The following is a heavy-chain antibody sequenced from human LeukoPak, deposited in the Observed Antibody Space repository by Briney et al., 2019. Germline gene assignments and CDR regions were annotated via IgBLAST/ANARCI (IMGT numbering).Heavy chain of an antibody. CDR2: INHSGST. CDR3: ARVAAADADYYYYYMDV. D-gene: IGHD6-13*01. J-gene: IGHJ6*03. V-gene: IGHV4-34*01. CDR1: GGSFSGYY. Sequence: PSETLSLTCAVYGGSFSGYYWRWIRQPPGKGLEWIGEINHSGSTNYNPSLKSRVTISVDTSKNQFSLKLSSVTAADTAVYYCARVAAADADYYYYYMDVWGKGTTVTVSS.